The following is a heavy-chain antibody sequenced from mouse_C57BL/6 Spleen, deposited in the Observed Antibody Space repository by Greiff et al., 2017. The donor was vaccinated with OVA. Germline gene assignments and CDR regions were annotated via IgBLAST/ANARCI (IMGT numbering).Heavy chain of an antibody. CDR3: AVYYSNYSWAY. V-gene: IGHV1-50*01. Sequence: QVQLQQPGAELVKPGASVKLSCKASGYTFTSYWMQWVKQRPGQGLEWIGEIDPSDSYTNYNQKFKGKATLTVDTSSSTAYMQLSSLTSEDSAVYYCAVYYSNYSWAYWGQGTLVTVSA. J-gene: IGHJ3*01. CDR1: GYTFTSYW. D-gene: IGHD2-5*01. CDR2: IDPSDSYT.